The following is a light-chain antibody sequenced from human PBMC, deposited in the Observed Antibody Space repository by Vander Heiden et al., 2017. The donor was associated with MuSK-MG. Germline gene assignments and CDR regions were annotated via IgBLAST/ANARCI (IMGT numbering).Light chain of an antibody. CDR3: RQALQTPLT. J-gene: IGKJ4*01. Sequence: DIAMTQSPLPLPVTPGEPASISCRSSQSRRHSNGYNYLDWYLQKPWQSPQLLIYLGSNRASGVPDRFTASGSGTDFTLKISRVEVEDVGVYYCRQALQTPLTFGGGTKVDIK. CDR1: QSRRHSNGYNY. CDR2: LGS. V-gene: IGKV2-28*01.